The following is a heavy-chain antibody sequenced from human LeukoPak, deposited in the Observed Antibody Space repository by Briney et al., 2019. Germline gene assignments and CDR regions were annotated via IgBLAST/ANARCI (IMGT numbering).Heavy chain of an antibody. CDR2: IYSGGGT. CDR1: GFTVSSNY. V-gene: IGHV3-66*02. J-gene: IGHJ3*02. D-gene: IGHD2-21*02. CDR3: ARAVGVTAIHNAFDI. Sequence: PGGSLRLSCAASGFTVSSNYMSWVRRAPGKGLEWVSVIYSGGGTDYADSVKGRSTISRDNSKNTLYLQMNSLRAEDTAVYYCARAVGVTAIHNAFDIWGQGTMVTVSS.